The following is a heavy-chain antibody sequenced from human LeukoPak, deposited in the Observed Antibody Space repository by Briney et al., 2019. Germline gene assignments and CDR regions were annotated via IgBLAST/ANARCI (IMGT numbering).Heavy chain of an antibody. Sequence: GGSLRLSCAASGFTVSSNYMSWVRQAPGNGLEWVSVIYSGGSTYYADSVKGRFTISRHNSKNTLYLQVNSLRAEDTAVYYCARSKKACSSTSCYGDGMDVWGQGTTVTVSS. D-gene: IGHD2-2*01. V-gene: IGHV3-53*04. CDR3: ARSKKACSSTSCYGDGMDV. CDR2: IYSGGST. J-gene: IGHJ6*02. CDR1: GFTVSSNY.